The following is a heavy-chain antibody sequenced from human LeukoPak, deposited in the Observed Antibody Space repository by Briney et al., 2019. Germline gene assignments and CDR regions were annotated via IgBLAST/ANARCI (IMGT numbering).Heavy chain of an antibody. CDR1: GGSISSHY. D-gene: IGHD2-21*02. Sequence: PSETLSLTCTVSGGSISSHYWTWIRQPPGKGLKWIGYIYTSGSTNYNPSLKSRVTISVDTSKNQFSLKLSSVTAADTAVYYCATGTERANCGGDCYNFDYWGQGTLVTVSS. J-gene: IGHJ4*02. CDR2: IYTSGST. V-gene: IGHV4-4*09. CDR3: ATGTERANCGGDCYNFDY.